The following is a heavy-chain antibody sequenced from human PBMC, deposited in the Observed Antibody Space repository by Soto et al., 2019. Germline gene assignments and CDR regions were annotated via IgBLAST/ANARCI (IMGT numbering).Heavy chain of an antibody. CDR3: ARGDGYIFDY. CDR1: GYTFISYD. D-gene: IGHD5-12*01. CDR2: MNPNTCDT. J-gene: IGHJ4*02. V-gene: IGHV1-8*01. Sequence: QVQLVQSGAEVKKPGASVKVSCKASGYTFISYDINWVRQATGQGLEWMGWMNPNTCDTGYAQKFQGRVTMTRNTSITTANLELSSLRSDDTAVYFCARGDGYIFDYWGQGNLVTVSS.